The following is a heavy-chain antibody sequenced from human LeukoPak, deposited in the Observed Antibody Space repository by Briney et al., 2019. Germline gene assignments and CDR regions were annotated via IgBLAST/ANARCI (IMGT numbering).Heavy chain of an antibody. V-gene: IGHV1-18*01. D-gene: IGHD1-26*01. Sequence: EASVKVSCKASGYTFTSYGISWVRQAPGQGLEWMGWISAYNGNTNYAQKLQGRVTMTTDTSTSTAYMELRSLRSDDTAVYYCASRGGSAQPPPADYWGQGTLVTVSS. CDR2: ISAYNGNT. CDR1: GYTFTSYG. J-gene: IGHJ4*02. CDR3: ASRGGSAQPPPADY.